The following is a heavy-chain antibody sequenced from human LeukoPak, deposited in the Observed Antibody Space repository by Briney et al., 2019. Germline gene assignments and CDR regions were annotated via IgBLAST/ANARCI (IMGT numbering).Heavy chain of an antibody. Sequence: VASVKVSCKASGYTFTSYYMHWVRQAPGQGLEWMGITNPSGGSTSYAQKFQGRVTMTRDTSTSTVYTELSSLRSEDTAVYYCASLSGAVDYWGQGTLVTVSS. D-gene: IGHD1-26*01. J-gene: IGHJ4*02. CDR1: GYTFTSYY. V-gene: IGHV1-46*01. CDR2: TNPSGGST. CDR3: ASLSGAVDY.